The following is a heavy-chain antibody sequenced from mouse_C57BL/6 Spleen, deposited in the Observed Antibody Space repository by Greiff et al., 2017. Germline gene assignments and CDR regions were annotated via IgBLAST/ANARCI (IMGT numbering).Heavy chain of an antibody. Sequence: EVKVEESGGGLVKPGGSLKLSCAASGFTFSDYGMHWVRQAPEKGLEWVAYISSGSSTIYYADTVKGRFTISRDNAKNTLFLQMTGLRSEDTAMYYCARTLLRYGADYWGQGTTLTVSS. J-gene: IGHJ2*01. CDR1: GFTFSDYG. D-gene: IGHD1-1*01. CDR2: ISSGSSTI. V-gene: IGHV5-17*01. CDR3: ARTLLRYGADY.